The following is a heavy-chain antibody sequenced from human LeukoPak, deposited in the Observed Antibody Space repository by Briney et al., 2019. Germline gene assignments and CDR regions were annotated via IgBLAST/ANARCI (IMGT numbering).Heavy chain of an antibody. CDR1: GGSISSTNW. D-gene: IGHD6-19*01. CDR2: INHSGST. V-gene: IGHV4-4*02. J-gene: IGHJ3*02. Sequence: SETLSLTCAVSGGSISSTNWWSRVRQPPGKGLEWIGEINHSGSTNYNPSLKSRVTISVDTSKNQFSLKLSSVTAADTAVYYCARLGGYSSGPGAFDIWGQGTMVTVSS. CDR3: ARLGGYSSGPGAFDI.